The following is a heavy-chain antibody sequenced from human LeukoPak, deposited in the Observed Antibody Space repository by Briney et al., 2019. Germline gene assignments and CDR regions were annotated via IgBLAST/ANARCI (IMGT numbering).Heavy chain of an antibody. D-gene: IGHD5-18*01. CDR1: GFTFDDYA. Sequence: GGSQRLSCAASGFTFDDYAMSWVRQAPGKGLVWVSRINSDGSSTSYADSVKGRFTISRDSAKNTLYLQMNSLRAEDTAVYYCVRDGYSYGFMLAFDIWGLGTRVTVSS. CDR2: INSDGSST. V-gene: IGHV3-74*01. J-gene: IGHJ3*02. CDR3: VRDGYSYGFMLAFDI.